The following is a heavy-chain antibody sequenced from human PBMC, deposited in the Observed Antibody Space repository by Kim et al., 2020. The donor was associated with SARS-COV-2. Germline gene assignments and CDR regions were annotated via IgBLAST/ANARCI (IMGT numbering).Heavy chain of an antibody. Sequence: ASVKVSCKASGYTFTSYGISWVRQAPGQGLEWMGWTSAYNGNTNYAQKLQGRVTMTTDTSTSTAYMELRSLRSDDTAVYYCARDLTIYGSGSYTDYWGQGTLVTVSS. CDR3: ARDLTIYGSGSYTDY. CDR2: TSAYNGNT. J-gene: IGHJ4*02. D-gene: IGHD3-10*01. V-gene: IGHV1-18*04. CDR1: GYTFTSYG.